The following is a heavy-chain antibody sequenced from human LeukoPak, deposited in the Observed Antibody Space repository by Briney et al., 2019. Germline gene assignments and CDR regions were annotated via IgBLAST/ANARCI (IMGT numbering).Heavy chain of an antibody. D-gene: IGHD6-13*01. V-gene: IGHV1-69*04. Sequence: GASVKVSCKASGGTFSSYAISWVRQAPGQGLEWMGRIIPILGIANYAQKFQGRVTITADESTSTAYMELSSLRSEDTAVYYCACSIAAAGNYYYYYMDVWGKGTTVTVSS. CDR1: GGTFSSYA. J-gene: IGHJ6*03. CDR2: IIPILGIA. CDR3: ACSIAAAGNYYYYYMDV.